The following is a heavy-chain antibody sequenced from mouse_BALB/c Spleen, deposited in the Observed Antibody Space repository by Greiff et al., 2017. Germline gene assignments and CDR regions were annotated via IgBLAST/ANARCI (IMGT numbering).Heavy chain of an antibody. CDR3: ARDMRGYFDY. V-gene: IGHV7-3*02. CDR2: IRNKANGYTT. CDR1: GFTFTDYY. J-gene: IGHJ2*01. Sequence: EVKLVESGGGLVQPGGSLRLSCATSGFTFTDYYMSWVRQPPGKALEWLGFIRNKANGYTTEYSASVKGRFTISRDNSQSILYLQMNTLRAEDSATYYCARDMRGYFDYWGQGTTLTVSS.